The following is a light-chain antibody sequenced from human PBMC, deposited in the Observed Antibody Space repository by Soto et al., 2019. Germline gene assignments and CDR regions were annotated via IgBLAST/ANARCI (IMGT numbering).Light chain of an antibody. CDR2: GAS. J-gene: IGKJ2*01. V-gene: IGKV3-20*01. CDR1: QSVGSTY. Sequence: EIVLTQSPGTLSLSPGERATLSCRASQSVGSTYLAWYQQKPGQAPRLLSYGASNRATGIPDRFSGSGSGTDFTLTISRLGPEDFAVYYCQQYGTSQYTFGQGTKVDIK. CDR3: QQYGTSQYT.